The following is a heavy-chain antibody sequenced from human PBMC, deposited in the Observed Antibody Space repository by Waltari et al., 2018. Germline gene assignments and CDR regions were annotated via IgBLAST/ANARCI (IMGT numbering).Heavy chain of an antibody. D-gene: IGHD2-8*01. CDR3: AKDRMVDY. CDR2: IYSGGST. J-gene: IGHJ4*02. Sequence: EVQLLESGGGLVQPGGSLRLSCAASGFTFSSYAMSWVRQAPGKGLEWVSVIYSGGSTYYADSVKGRFTISRDNSKNTLYLQMNSLRAEDTAVYYCAKDRMVDYWGQGTLVTVSS. CDR1: GFTFSSYA. V-gene: IGHV3-23*03.